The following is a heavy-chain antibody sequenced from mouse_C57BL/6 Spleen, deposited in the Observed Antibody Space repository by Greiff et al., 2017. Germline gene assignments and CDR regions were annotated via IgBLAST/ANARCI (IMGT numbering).Heavy chain of an antibody. D-gene: IGHD3-2*02. CDR1: GYTFTSYW. J-gene: IGHJ2*01. CDR3: ARLQLRLNYFDY. V-gene: IGHV1-50*01. CDR2: IDPSDSYT. Sequence: VQLQQPGAELVKPGASVKLSCKASGYTFTSYWMQWVKQRPGQGLEWIGEIDPSDSYTNYNQKFKGKATLTVDTSSSTAYMQLSSLTSEDSAVYYCARLQLRLNYFDYWGQGTTLTVSS.